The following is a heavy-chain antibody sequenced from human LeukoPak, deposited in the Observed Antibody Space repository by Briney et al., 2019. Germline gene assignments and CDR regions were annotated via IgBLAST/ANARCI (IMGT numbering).Heavy chain of an antibody. CDR1: NDSISSGDYY. D-gene: IGHD2-15*01. CDR2: TFHRGGT. Sequence: PSETLSLTCTVSNDSISSGDYYWNWIRQPPGQGLEWIGYTFHRGGTSYSPSLKSRILFSVDTSQNQFSLKLNSVTAADTAVYYCVREILYCSGGSCYRGPFDNWGQGTLVTVSA. J-gene: IGHJ4*02. V-gene: IGHV4-30-4*01. CDR3: VREILYCSGGSCYRGPFDN.